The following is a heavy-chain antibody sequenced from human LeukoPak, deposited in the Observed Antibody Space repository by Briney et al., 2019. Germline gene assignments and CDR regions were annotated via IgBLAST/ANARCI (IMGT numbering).Heavy chain of an antibody. V-gene: IGHV1-2*06. J-gene: IGHJ5*02. Sequence: ASVKVSCKASGYTFTNYYIHWVRQAPGQGLEWMGRINPNTGATKYAQKFQGRVSMIRDRSINTAFMELSRLRYDDTAVYFCARDQGDGGNSFDPWGQGTLVTVSS. CDR1: GYTFTNYY. CDR2: INPNTGAT. CDR3: ARDQGDGGNSFDP. D-gene: IGHD4-23*01.